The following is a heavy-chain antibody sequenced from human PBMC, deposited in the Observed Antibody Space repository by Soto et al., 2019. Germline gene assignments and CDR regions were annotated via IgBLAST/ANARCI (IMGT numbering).Heavy chain of an antibody. Sequence: SETLSLTCTVSGGSISSGDYYWSWIRQPPGKGLEWIGYIYYSGSTYYNPSLKSRVTISVDTSKNQFSLKLSSVTAADTAVYYCAGDSSGSVLGFDLWGRGTLVTVSS. D-gene: IGHD3-22*01. V-gene: IGHV4-30-4*01. J-gene: IGHJ2*01. CDR3: AGDSSGSVLGFDL. CDR2: IYYSGST. CDR1: GGSISSGDYY.